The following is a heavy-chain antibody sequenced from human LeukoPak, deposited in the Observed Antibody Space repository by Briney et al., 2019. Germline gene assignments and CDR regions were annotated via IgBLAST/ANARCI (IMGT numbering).Heavy chain of an antibody. V-gene: IGHV3-48*04. Sequence: GGSERLSCTASGFTFSSYSMNCVRQAPGEGLQWVSEISSSIGTIYYAESVKGRFTISRDNAKNSLYLQMNSLRVEDTAVYYCARPGQLARHYFDFWGQGTLVTVSS. D-gene: IGHD6-13*01. CDR1: GFTFSSYS. CDR2: ISSSIGTI. CDR3: ARPGQLARHYFDF. J-gene: IGHJ4*02.